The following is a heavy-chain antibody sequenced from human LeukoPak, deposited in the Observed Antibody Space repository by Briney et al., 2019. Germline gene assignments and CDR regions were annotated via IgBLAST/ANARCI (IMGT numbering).Heavy chain of an antibody. D-gene: IGHD3-3*01. CDR2: IYYSGST. V-gene: IGHV4-31*03. J-gene: IGHJ3*02. CDR3: ASGLTYYDFWSGYYNWAFDI. Sequence: PSETLSLTCTVSGGSISSGGYYWSWIRQHPGKGLEWIGYIYYSGSTYYNPPLKSRVTISVDTSKNQFSLKLSSVTAADTAVYYCASGLTYYDFWSGYYNWAFDIWGQGTMVTVSS. CDR1: GGSISSGGYY.